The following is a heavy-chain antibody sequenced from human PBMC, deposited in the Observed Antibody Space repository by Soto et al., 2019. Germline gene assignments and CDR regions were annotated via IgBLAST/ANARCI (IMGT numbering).Heavy chain of an antibody. D-gene: IGHD3-10*01. J-gene: IGHJ4*02. CDR1: GFTFSSYS. CDR2: ITGSSNYI. V-gene: IGHV3-21*01. CDR3: GRDNNFYASGGGVDS. Sequence: EVQLVESGGGLVEPGGSLRLSCATSGFTFSSYSMNWVRQAPGKGLEWVSSITGSSNYIHYTDSVKGRFTISRDNAKKSLLLQMNSLRAEDTAVYYCGRDNNFYASGGGVDSWGQGTLVTVSS.